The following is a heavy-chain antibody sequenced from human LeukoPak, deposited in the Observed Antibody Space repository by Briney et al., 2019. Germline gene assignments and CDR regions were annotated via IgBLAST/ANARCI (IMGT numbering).Heavy chain of an antibody. V-gene: IGHV4-59*12. CDR2: IYYSGST. D-gene: IGHD5-24*01. J-gene: IGHJ6*03. Sequence: SETLSFTCTVSGGSISSYYWSWIRQPPGKGLEWIGYIYYSGSTNYNPSLKSRVTISVDTPKNQFSLKLSSVTAADTAVYYCARSSRSTSPLNYYYYYMDVWGKGTTVTVSS. CDR3: ARSSRSTSPLNYYYYYMDV. CDR1: GGSISSYY.